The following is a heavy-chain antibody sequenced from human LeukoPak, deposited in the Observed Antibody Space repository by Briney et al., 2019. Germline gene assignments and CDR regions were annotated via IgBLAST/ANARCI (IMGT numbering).Heavy chain of an antibody. D-gene: IGHD1-1*01. CDR3: ARDGIMTYAFDI. Sequence: GGSLRLSCSASGFTFSSYRMSWVRQAPGKGLEWMANIKQDGSVQNYVDSVKGRFTISRDNAKDSLFLQLNNLRAEDTAVYFCARDGIMTYAFDIWGQGTKVTVSP. CDR1: GFTFSSYR. V-gene: IGHV3-7*01. CDR2: IKQDGSVQ. J-gene: IGHJ3*02.